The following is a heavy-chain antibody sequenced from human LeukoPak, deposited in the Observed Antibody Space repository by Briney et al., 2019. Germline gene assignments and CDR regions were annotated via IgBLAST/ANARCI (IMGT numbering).Heavy chain of an antibody. D-gene: IGHD7-27*01. J-gene: IGHJ4*02. CDR3: ARDSTGDAFDY. Sequence: ASVKVSCKAAVYTFTGYCIHWVRQSPGQGLKWMGWINPNSGGANYAQKFQGRVTMTRDTSISTAYMELTSLRSDDTAVYYCARDSTGDAFDYWGQGTLVTVSS. V-gene: IGHV1-2*02. CDR1: VYTFTGYC. CDR2: INPNSGGA.